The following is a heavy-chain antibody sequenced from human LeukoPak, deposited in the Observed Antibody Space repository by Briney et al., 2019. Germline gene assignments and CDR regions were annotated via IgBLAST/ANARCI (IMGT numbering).Heavy chain of an antibody. CDR1: VFTFGDYA. CDR3: TRALITVVRVSAFDI. J-gene: IGHJ3*02. CDR2: IRSKAYGGTT. D-gene: IGHD3-10*01. Sequence: SLRLPYPACVFTFGDYAMSWVRQAHGKGLDGVGLIRSKAYGGTTEYAASVKGRFTISRDDSKSIDYLQMNSLKTEDTAVYYCTRALITVVRVSAFDISGEGTMVTVSS. V-gene: IGHV3-49*04.